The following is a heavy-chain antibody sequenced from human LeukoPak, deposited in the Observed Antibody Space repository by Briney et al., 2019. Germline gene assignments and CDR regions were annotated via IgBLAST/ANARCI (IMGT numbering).Heavy chain of an antibody. CDR3: GTLLSNGPFDY. CDR1: GYTFTGFY. CDR2: IYPNSGAT. Sequence: ASVKVSCKASGYTFTGFYMHWVRQAPGQGLEWMGYIYPNSGATKYAQKFQGRVTLTRNTSISTAYMELSGLRSDDTAVYYCGTLLSNGPFDYWGQGSLVTVSS. J-gene: IGHJ4*02. V-gene: IGHV1-2*02.